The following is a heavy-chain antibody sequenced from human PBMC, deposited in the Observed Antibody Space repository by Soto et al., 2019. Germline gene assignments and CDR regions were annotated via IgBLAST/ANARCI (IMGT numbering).Heavy chain of an antibody. Sequence: QVQLQQWDAGLLKPSETLSLTCAVYGGSFSGYYWSWIRQPPGKGLEWIGEINHSGSTNYNPSLKSRVTISVDTSKNQFSLKLSSVTAADTAVYYCARAASARPDFDYWGQGTLVTVSS. CDR3: ARAASARPDFDY. CDR2: INHSGST. D-gene: IGHD6-6*01. J-gene: IGHJ4*02. CDR1: GGSFSGYY. V-gene: IGHV4-34*01.